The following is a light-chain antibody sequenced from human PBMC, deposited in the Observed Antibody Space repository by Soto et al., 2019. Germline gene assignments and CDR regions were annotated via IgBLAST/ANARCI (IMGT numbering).Light chain of an antibody. CDR2: DAS. Sequence: VKMSQSPSTLSASVGDRVTITCRASQSISSWVAWYQQKAGKAPKLLIYDASSLESGVPSRFSGSGSGTDFSLTISSLQPDDFATYYCQQYHSYYPWTFGQGTKVDI. J-gene: IGKJ1*01. V-gene: IGKV1-5*01. CDR1: QSISSW. CDR3: QQYHSYYPWT.